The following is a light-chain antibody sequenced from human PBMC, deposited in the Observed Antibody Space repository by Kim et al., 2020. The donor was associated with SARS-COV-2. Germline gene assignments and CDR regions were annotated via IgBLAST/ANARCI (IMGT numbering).Light chain of an antibody. CDR3: LLYFGGAQKGV. CDR2: STS. CDR1: TGVVTSGYY. Sequence: GTVTLNCASSTGVVTSGYYPNWFQQKLGQAPRSLIYSTSNKHSWTPARFSGSLFGGKAALTLSGVQPEDEAEYYGLLYFGGAQKGVFGGGTKLTVL. J-gene: IGLJ2*01. V-gene: IGLV7-43*01.